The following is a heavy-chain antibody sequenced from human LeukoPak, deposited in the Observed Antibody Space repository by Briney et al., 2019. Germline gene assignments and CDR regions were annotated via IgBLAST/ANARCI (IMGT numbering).Heavy chain of an antibody. V-gene: IGHV1-69*13. J-gene: IGHJ6*03. CDR1: GGTFSSYA. CDR3: ARIAARGGYYYMDV. CDR2: IIPIFGTA. D-gene: IGHD6-6*01. Sequence: ASVKVSCKASGGTFSSYAISWVRQAPGQGLEWMGGIIPIFGTANYAQKFQGRVTITADESTSTAYMELSSLRSEDTAVYYCARIAARGGYYYMDVWGKGTTVTVSS.